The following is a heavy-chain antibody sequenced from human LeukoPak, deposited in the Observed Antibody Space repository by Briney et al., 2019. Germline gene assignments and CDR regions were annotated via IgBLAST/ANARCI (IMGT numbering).Heavy chain of an antibody. Sequence: GASVKVSCKVSGYTLTELSMHWVRQAPGKGLEWMGGFDPEDGETIYAQKFQGRVTMTEDTSTDTAYMELSSLRSEDTAVHYCATTVVVVAAKGGFCDYWGQGTLVTVSS. CDR3: ATTVVVVAAKGGFCDY. D-gene: IGHD2-15*01. CDR2: FDPEDGET. CDR1: GYTLTELS. V-gene: IGHV1-24*01. J-gene: IGHJ4*02.